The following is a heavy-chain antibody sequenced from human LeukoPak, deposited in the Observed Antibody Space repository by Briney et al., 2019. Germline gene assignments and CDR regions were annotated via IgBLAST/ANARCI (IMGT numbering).Heavy chain of an antibody. J-gene: IGHJ4*02. D-gene: IGHD3-16*01. CDR1: GFTFDDYA. V-gene: IGHV3-43D*04. CDR3: AKDFGQRGGRDY. CDR2: ISWDGGST. Sequence: GGSLRLSCAASGFTFDDYAMHWVRQAPGKGLEWVSLISWDGGSTYYADSVKGRFTISRDNSKNSLYLQMNSLRAEDTALYYCAKDFGQRGGRDYWGQGTLVTVSS.